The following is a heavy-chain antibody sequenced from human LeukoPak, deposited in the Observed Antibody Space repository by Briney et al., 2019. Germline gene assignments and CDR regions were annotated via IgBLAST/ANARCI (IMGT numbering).Heavy chain of an antibody. J-gene: IGHJ4*02. V-gene: IGHV4-34*01. D-gene: IGHD6-19*01. Sequence: PSETLSLTCAVYGGSFSGYYWSWIRQPPGKGLEWIGEINHSGSTNYNPSLKSRVTISVDTSENQFSLKLSSVTAADTAVYYCASRSSGPPDFDYWGQGTLVTVSS. CDR1: GGSFSGYY. CDR3: ASRSSGPPDFDY. CDR2: INHSGST.